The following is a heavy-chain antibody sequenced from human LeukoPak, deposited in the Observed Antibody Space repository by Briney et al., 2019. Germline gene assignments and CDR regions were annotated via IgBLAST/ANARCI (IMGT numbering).Heavy chain of an antibody. CDR2: ISGSGGGT. CDR1: GFTFRSYA. J-gene: IGHJ4*02. D-gene: IGHD3-22*01. V-gene: IGHV3-23*01. CDR3: ASQRYYDSSGYYYHY. Sequence: GGSLRLSCAASGFTFRSYAMSWARLAPGKGLEWVSTISGSGGGTWYPDSVKGRFTISRDNSKNTLWLHMTSLRAEDTAIYYCASQRYYDSSGYYYHYWGQGTLVTVSS.